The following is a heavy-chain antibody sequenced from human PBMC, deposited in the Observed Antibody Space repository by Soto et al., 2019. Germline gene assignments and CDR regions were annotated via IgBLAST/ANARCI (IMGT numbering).Heavy chain of an antibody. J-gene: IGHJ4*02. CDR2: ISYDGSNK. D-gene: IGHD3-22*01. V-gene: IGHV3-30*04. Sequence: QVQLVESGGGVVQPGRSLRLSCAASRFTFSSYAMHWVRQAPGKGLEWVAVISYDGSNKYYADSVKGRFTISRDNSKNTLYLQMNSLRAEDTAVYYCAKGSHDSSGLDYWGQGTLVTVSS. CDR3: AKGSHDSSGLDY. CDR1: RFTFSSYA.